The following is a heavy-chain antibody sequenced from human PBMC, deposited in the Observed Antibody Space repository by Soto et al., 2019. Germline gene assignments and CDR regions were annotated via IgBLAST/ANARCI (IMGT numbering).Heavy chain of an antibody. CDR2: IIPIFGTA. CDR3: ARVKGIAARHFDY. D-gene: IGHD6-6*01. Sequence: GASVKVSCKASGGTSSSYAISWVRQAPGQGLEWMGGIIPIFGTANYAQKFQGRVTITADESTSTAYMELSSLRSEDTAVYYCARVKGIAARHFDYWGQGTLVTVSS. J-gene: IGHJ4*02. V-gene: IGHV1-69*13. CDR1: GGTSSSYA.